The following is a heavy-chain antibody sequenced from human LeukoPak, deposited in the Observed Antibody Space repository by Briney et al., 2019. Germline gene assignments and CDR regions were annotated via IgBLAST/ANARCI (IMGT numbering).Heavy chain of an antibody. J-gene: IGHJ3*02. V-gene: IGHV1-18*01. D-gene: IGHD6-13*01. CDR1: GYSFANYG. CDR2: ISPYNGDG. Sequence: ASVKVSCKTFGYSFANYGISWVRHAPGQGLQWMAWISPYNGDGIAAQRFQGRLSMTTDPSTSTAYMELRSLRSDDTAVYYCARGSSWGENDAFDIWGQGTMVTVSS. CDR3: ARGSSWGENDAFDI.